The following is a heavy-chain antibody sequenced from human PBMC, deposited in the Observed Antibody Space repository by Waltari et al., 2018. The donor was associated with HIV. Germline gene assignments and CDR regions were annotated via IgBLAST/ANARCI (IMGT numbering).Heavy chain of an antibody. CDR2: IYPDDADT. V-gene: IGHV5-51*01. D-gene: IGHD6-6*01. J-gene: IGHJ5*02. CDR1: GFTFTTSW. Sequence: EVQLEQSGAEVKKPGGPRRIPGRPPGFTFTTSWIPWVRQPPGKGLEWMGIIYPDDADTRHSPSFEGHVTISADKSTTTAYLQWTSLGASDSGIYYCARHRLGRSWFDPWGQGTLVTVAS. CDR3: ARHRLGRSWFDP.